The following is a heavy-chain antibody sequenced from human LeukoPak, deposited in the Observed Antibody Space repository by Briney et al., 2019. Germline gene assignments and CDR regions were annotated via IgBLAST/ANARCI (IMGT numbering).Heavy chain of an antibody. J-gene: IGHJ4*02. CDR3: ARTRYYYDSRSYGAPYYFDY. V-gene: IGHV4-39*01. Sequence: SETLSLTCAVSGGSISSNSYYWGWIRQPPGKGLEWIGSIYYSGSTYYNPSLKSRVTISVDTSKNQFSLKLSSVTAADTAVYYCARTRYYYDSRSYGAPYYFDYWGQGTLVTVSS. D-gene: IGHD3-10*01. CDR2: IYYSGST. CDR1: GGSISSNSYY.